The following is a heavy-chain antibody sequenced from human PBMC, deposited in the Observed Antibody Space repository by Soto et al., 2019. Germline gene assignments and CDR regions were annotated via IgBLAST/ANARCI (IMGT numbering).Heavy chain of an antibody. CDR3: AGTTSLQWYYMDV. CDR2: TYYRPGWFN. V-gene: IGHV6-1*01. CDR1: GDSVSSNTAA. J-gene: IGHJ6*03. D-gene: IGHD1-7*01. Sequence: PLQQSGPGLVQPSQTLSLTCVISGDSVSSNTAAWNWIRQSASGGLEWLGRTYYRPGWFNYYAVSVRGRITINPDTSENQLSLHLYSLTPEDTAVYYCAGTTSLQWYYMDVWGRGTSVTVSS.